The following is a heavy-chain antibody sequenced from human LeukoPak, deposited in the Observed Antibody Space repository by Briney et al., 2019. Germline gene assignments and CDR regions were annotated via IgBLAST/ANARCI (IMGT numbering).Heavy chain of an antibody. D-gene: IGHD1-1*01. CDR3: AADTLAGTPNFDY. V-gene: IGHV1-58*02. CDR2: IVVGSGNT. J-gene: IGHJ4*02. Sequence: SVKVSCKASGFTFTISAMQWVRQARGQRLEWIGWIVVGSGNTNYAQKFQERVTITRDMSTSTAYMELSSLRSEDTAVYYCAADTLAGTPNFDYWGQGTLVTVSS. CDR1: GFTFTISA.